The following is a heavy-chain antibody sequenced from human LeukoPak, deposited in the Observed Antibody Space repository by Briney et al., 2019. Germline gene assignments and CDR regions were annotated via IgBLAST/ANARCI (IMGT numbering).Heavy chain of an antibody. CDR1: GHTFNLCC. CDR2: INPNRGTT. D-gene: IGHD6-13*01. CDR3: ARDAIAAAGPQLPYYYFYTDV. Sequence: AAVKLSCDAWGHTFNLCCLMCVPRARGRGFVWMGWINPNRGTTNYAHVSQGTVTLTRDTSISTAYMELSRLRSDGTAVYYCARDAIAAAGPQLPYYYFYTDVWGKGTTVTISS. J-gene: IGHJ6*03. V-gene: IGHV1-2*07.